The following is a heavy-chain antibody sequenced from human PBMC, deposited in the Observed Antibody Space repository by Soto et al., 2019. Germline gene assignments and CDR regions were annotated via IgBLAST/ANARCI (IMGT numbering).Heavy chain of an antibody. V-gene: IGHV4-39*01. CDR2: IYYSGST. CDR3: ARHFVAVVIKGWGY. J-gene: IGHJ4*02. CDR1: GGSISSSSYY. D-gene: IGHD3-10*01. Sequence: SETLSLTCTVSGGSISSSSYYWGWIRQPPGKGLEWIGSIYYSGSTYYNPSLKSRVTISVDTSKNQFSLKLVSVTAADTAVYYCARHFVAVVIKGWGYWGQGTLVTVSS.